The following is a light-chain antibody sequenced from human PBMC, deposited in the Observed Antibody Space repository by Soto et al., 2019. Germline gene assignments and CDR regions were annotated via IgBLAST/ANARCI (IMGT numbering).Light chain of an antibody. Sequence: DIQMTQSPATLSASVGDRVTITCRASQSISSWLAWYQQKPGKAPKLLIYKASSLESGVPSRFSGSGSGTEFTLTISSLQPDDCATYYCQQYNHYYTFGQGTKLQIK. V-gene: IGKV1-5*03. J-gene: IGKJ2*01. CDR3: QQYNHYYT. CDR2: KAS. CDR1: QSISSW.